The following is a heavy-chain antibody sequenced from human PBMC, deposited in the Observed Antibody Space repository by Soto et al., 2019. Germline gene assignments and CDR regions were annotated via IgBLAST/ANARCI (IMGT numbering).Heavy chain of an antibody. CDR1: GYTFTSYY. D-gene: IGHD4-4*01. CDR2: INPSGGST. J-gene: IGHJ6*02. CDR3: ARAPSATVTTHRNPPANRYYYYGMDV. V-gene: IGHV1-46*01. Sequence: ASLKVSCKASGYTFTSYYMHWVRQAPGQGLEWMGIINPSGGSTSYAQKFQGRVTMTRDTSTSTVYMELSSLRSEDTAVYYCARAPSATVTTHRNPPANRYYYYGMDVWGQGTTVTVSS.